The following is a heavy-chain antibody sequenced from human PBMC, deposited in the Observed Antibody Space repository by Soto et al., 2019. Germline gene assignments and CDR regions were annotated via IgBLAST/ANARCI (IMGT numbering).Heavy chain of an antibody. D-gene: IGHD3-9*01. Sequence: SETLSLTCAVSGGSISSSNWWSWVRQPPGKGLEWIGEIYHSGSTNYNPSLKSRVTISVDKSKNQFSLKLSSVTAADTAVYYCARDPYYDILIGYYYYYGMDVWGQGTTVT. CDR3: ARDPYYDILIGYYYYYGMDV. CDR2: IYHSGST. CDR1: GGSISSSNW. J-gene: IGHJ6*02. V-gene: IGHV4-4*02.